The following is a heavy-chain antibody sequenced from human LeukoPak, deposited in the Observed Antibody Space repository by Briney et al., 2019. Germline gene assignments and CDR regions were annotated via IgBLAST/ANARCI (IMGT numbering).Heavy chain of an antibody. CDR3: AREPQGDSSGYDAFDV. Sequence: QTGGSLRLSCAASGFTVSSNYMSWVRQAPGKGLEWVSVIYSGGSTYYADSVKGRFTLPRDSSKNTLFLQMNSLRAEDTAVYYCAREPQGDSSGYDAFDVWGQGTLVTVSS. V-gene: IGHV3-66*01. CDR2: IYSGGST. J-gene: IGHJ3*01. CDR1: GFTVSSNY. D-gene: IGHD3-22*01.